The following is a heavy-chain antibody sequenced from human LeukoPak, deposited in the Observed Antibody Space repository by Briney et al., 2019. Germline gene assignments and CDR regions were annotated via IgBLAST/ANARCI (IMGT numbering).Heavy chain of an antibody. CDR3: ARGPYYYGMDV. J-gene: IGHJ6*02. Sequence: GGSLRLSCAASGFTFSSYSMNWLRQAPGKGLEWVSYISSSSSTIYYADSVKGRFTISRDNAKHSLYLQMNSLRAEDTAVYYCARGPYYYGMDVWGQGTTVTVSS. CDR2: ISSSSSTI. CDR1: GFTFSSYS. V-gene: IGHV3-48*01.